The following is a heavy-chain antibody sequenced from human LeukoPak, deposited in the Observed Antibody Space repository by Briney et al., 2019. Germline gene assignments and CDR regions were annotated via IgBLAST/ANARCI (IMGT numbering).Heavy chain of an antibody. D-gene: IGHD4-11*01. CDR1: GFTVSSSF. J-gene: IGHJ4*02. V-gene: IGHV3-53*01. CDR3: AKDGVDYSFEY. CDR2: FYSGGST. Sequence: PGGSLRLSCAASGFTVSSSFMSWVRQAPGKGLEWVAVFYSGGSTYYADSVKGRFTISRDNSKNTLYLQMNSLRAEDTAVYYFAKDGVDYSFEYWGQGTLVTVSS.